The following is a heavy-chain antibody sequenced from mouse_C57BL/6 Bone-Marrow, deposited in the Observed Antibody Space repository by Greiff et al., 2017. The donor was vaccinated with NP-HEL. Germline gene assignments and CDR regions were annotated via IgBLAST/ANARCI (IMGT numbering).Heavy chain of an antibody. J-gene: IGHJ2*01. V-gene: IGHV3-6*01. Sequence: EVKLVESGPGLVKPSQSLSLTCSVTGYSITSGYYWNWIRQFPGNKLEWMGYISYDGSNNYNPSLKNRISITRDTSKNQFFLKLNSVTTEDTATYYCAREGTTVVASYYFDYWGQGTTLTVSS. CDR2: ISYDGSN. CDR1: GYSITSGYY. CDR3: AREGTTVVASYYFDY. D-gene: IGHD1-1*01.